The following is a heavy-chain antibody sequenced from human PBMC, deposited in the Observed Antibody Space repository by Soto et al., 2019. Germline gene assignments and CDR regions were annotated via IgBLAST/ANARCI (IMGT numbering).Heavy chain of an antibody. D-gene: IGHD2-21*02. Sequence: ASATLSLTCTVSGGSISGHYWSWVRQPPGKGLEWIGYMYNTGSTVYNPSFKSRVTISVDTSKNQFSLKLNSVTAADTAVYYCARDLWGYCGTDCYPLDVWGQGTTVT. CDR1: GGSISGHY. CDR3: ARDLWGYCGTDCYPLDV. CDR2: MYNTGST. V-gene: IGHV4-59*11. J-gene: IGHJ6*02.